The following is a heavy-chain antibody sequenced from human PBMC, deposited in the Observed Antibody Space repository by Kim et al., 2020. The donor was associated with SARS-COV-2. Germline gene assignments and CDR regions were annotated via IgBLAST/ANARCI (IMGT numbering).Heavy chain of an antibody. D-gene: IGHD6-6*01. J-gene: IGHJ4*02. CDR2: FSSNGVNT. CDR1: GFTFSNYS. V-gene: IGHV3-64D*06. Sequence: GGSLRLSCSASGFTFSNYSMYWVRQAPGKGLEYVSSFSSNGVNTHYVDSVRGRFTISRDNSKNTLDLQMSSLRVEDTAVYYCVKDGGGHNSSSTNRYFDYWGQGTLVTVSS. CDR3: VKDGGGHNSSSTNRYFDY.